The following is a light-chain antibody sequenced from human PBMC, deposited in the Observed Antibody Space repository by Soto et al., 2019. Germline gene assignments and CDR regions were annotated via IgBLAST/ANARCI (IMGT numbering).Light chain of an antibody. V-gene: IGKV3-15*01. J-gene: IGKJ4*01. Sequence: EIVMTQSPASLSVSVGERATLSYRASHSVSSKLAWYQQKPGQAPRLLIYGASTRATDIPARFSGSGSGTEFTLTISSLQSEDFAVYYCQQYNDWPPQLTFGGGTKVEIK. CDR1: HSVSSK. CDR2: GAS. CDR3: QQYNDWPPQLT.